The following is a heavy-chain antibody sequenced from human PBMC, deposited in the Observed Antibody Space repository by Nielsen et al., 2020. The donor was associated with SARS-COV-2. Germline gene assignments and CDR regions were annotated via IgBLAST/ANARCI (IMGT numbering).Heavy chain of an antibody. CDR2: ISYDGSNK. CDR3: AREPGDQIAVANFDY. Sequence: GESLKISCAASGFTFSSYAMHWVRQAPGKGLEWVAVISYDGSNKYYADSVKGRFTISRDNSKNTLYLQMNSLRAEDTAVYYCAREPGDQIAVANFDYWGQGTLATVSS. D-gene: IGHD6-19*01. CDR1: GFTFSSYA. V-gene: IGHV3-30*04. J-gene: IGHJ4*02.